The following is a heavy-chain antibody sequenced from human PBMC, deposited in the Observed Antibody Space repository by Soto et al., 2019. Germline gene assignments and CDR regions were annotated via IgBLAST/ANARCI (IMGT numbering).Heavy chain of an antibody. J-gene: IGHJ4*02. CDR3: ARWVASVVRGVFKYFDY. Sequence: EVQLVESGGGLVQPGGSLRLSCAASGFTFSSYSMNWVRQAPGKGLEWVSYISSSSSTIYYADSVKGRFTISRDNAKNSLYRQMNSMRAEDTAVYYWARWVASVVRGVFKYFDYWGQGTLVTVSS. V-gene: IGHV3-48*01. D-gene: IGHD3-10*01. CDR2: ISSSSSTI. CDR1: GFTFSSYS.